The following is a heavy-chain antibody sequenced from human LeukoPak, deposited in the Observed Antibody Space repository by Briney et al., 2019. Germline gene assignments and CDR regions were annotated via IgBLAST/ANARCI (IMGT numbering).Heavy chain of an antibody. CDR3: APRGDYYDSSGYPGY. J-gene: IGHJ4*02. CDR2: INHSGST. CDR1: GGSFSGYY. Sequence: SETLSLTCAVYGGSFSGYYWSWIRQPPGEGLEWIGEINHSGSTNYNPSLKSRVTISVDTSKNQFSLKLSSVTAADTAVYYCAPRGDYYDSSGYPGYWGQGTLVTVSS. V-gene: IGHV4-34*01. D-gene: IGHD3-22*01.